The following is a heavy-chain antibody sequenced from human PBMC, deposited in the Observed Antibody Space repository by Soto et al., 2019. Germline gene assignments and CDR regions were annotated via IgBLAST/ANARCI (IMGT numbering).Heavy chain of an antibody. CDR3: AKAMSWVEGTHYYGMDV. J-gene: IGHJ6*02. Sequence: QVQLVESGGGVVQPGRSLRLSCAASGFTFSSYGMHWVRQAPGRGLEWVAFFSYDGSNKYYADSVKGRFTISRDNSKNTLYLQISSLRAEATAVYYCAKAMSWVEGTHYYGMDVWGQGTRVTVSS. V-gene: IGHV3-30*18. CDR2: FSYDGSNK. CDR1: GFTFSSYG. D-gene: IGHD1-1*01.